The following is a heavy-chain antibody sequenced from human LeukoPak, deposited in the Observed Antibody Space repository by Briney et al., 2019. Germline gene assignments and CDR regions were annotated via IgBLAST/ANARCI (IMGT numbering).Heavy chain of an antibody. CDR1: GGSFSGYY. D-gene: IGHD3-10*01. Sequence: SETLSLTCAVYGGSFSGYYWSWIRQPPGKGLEWIGEINHSGSTNYNPSLKSRVTISVDTSKNQFSLKLSSVTAADTAVYYCARAAVRGVMKYWGQGTLVTVSS. J-gene: IGHJ4*02. CDR3: ARAAVRGVMKY. CDR2: INHSGST. V-gene: IGHV4-34*01.